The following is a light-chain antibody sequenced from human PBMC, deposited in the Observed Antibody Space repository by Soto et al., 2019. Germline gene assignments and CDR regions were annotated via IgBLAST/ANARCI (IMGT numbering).Light chain of an antibody. V-gene: IGKV3-11*01. CDR2: DAS. CDR3: QPRRSWPLT. CDR1: QSVNSY. Sequence: EIVLTQSPATLSLSPGERATLSCRASQSVNSYLAWYQQKPGQAPRLLIYDASNRATGIPARFSGSGSGTDFTLTISSLEPEDFAVYYCQPRRSWPLTFGGGTKVEVK. J-gene: IGKJ4*01.